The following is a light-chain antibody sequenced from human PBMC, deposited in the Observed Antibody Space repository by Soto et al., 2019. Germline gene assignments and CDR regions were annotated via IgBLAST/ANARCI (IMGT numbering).Light chain of an antibody. Sequence: DIVMTQSPDSLAVSLGERATINCKSSQTLLYTSNNKSYLAWYQQKAGQPPKLLFFWASSRESGVPDRFSASGTETDFTLTISSLQAEDVAVSFCQQYATTPRTFGRGTRVEIK. V-gene: IGKV4-1*01. CDR3: QQYATTPRT. CDR2: WAS. CDR1: QTLLYTSNNKSY. J-gene: IGKJ4*02.